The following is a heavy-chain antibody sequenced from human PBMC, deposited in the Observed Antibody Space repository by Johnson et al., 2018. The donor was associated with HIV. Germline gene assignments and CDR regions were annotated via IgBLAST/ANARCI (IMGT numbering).Heavy chain of an antibody. D-gene: IGHD2-21*02. CDR3: AKDKAVVTALYDAFDI. Sequence: VQLVESGGGLVQPGGSLRLSCAVSGFTFSSYAIHWVRQAPGKGLEYVSAISSNGGSTYYADSVKGRFTISRDNSKNTLYLQMNSLRAEDTAVYYCAKDKAVVTALYDAFDIWGQGTMVTVSS. V-gene: IGHV3-64*04. CDR1: GFTFSSYA. CDR2: ISSNGGST. J-gene: IGHJ3*02.